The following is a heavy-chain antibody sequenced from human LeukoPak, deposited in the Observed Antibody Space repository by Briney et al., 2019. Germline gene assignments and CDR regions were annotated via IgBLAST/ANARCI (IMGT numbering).Heavy chain of an antibody. D-gene: IGHD6-25*01. V-gene: IGHV3-7*01. J-gene: IGHJ5*02. CDR1: GFRFSTFW. CDR3: ATSDDAAGTS. CDR2: INQNGGVK. Sequence: GGSLRLSCAASGFRFSTFWMSWVRQAPGKGLDWVANINQNGGVKHYADSVKGRFTISRGNAKNSLYLQMTSLRADDTAVYYCATSDDAAGTSWGQGTLVTVSS.